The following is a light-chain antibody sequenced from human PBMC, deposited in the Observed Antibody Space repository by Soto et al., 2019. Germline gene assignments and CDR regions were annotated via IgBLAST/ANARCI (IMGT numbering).Light chain of an antibody. J-gene: IGLJ3*02. CDR3: CSYAGSGTSWV. CDR1: SSDVGSYDL. Sequence: ALTQPASVSGSPGQSITISCTGTSSDVGSYDLVSWYQHHPGKAPKLMIYEVSKRPSGVSNRFSGSKSGNTASLTISGLQAEDEADYYCCSYAGSGTSWVFGGGTKLTVL. CDR2: EVS. V-gene: IGLV2-23*02.